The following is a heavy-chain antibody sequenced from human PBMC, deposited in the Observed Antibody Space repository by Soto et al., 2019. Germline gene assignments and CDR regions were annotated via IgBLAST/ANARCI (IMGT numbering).Heavy chain of an antibody. J-gene: IGHJ4*02. D-gene: IGHD3-3*01. Sequence: EVQLLESGGGLVQPGGSMRLSCAASGFTFSNSAMSWVRQAPGKGLEWVSAILGGGDTTYDADSVKGRFTISRDNSRNTVDLQMNSLRVEDTALYYCVKDDYGFWRAADYWGQGTLVTVSS. CDR2: ILGGGDTT. CDR1: GFTFSNSA. V-gene: IGHV3-23*01. CDR3: VKDDYGFWRAADY.